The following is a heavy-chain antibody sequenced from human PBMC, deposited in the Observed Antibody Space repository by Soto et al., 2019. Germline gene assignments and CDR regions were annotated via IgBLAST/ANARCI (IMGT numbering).Heavy chain of an antibody. V-gene: IGHV3-73*01. CDR1: GFLFGDSD. CDR2: IRSKAHTYAT. D-gene: IGHD2-2*01. CDR3: TRHTMTFWYFDL. J-gene: IGHJ2*01. Sequence: GGSLRLSCAGSGFLFGDSDIHWVRQAPGKGLEWVGRIRSKAHTYATAYVASAKGRFTISRDDSKNTAYLRMNSLEAEDTAVYYCTRHTMTFWYFDLWGRGTLVTVSS.